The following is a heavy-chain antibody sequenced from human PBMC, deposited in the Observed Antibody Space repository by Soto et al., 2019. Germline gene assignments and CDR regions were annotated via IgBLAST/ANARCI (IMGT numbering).Heavy chain of an antibody. CDR3: ARQPPGGDDSFDV. J-gene: IGHJ3*01. CDR2: FYYSGTT. Sequence: EQLQESRPGLVKPLETLSLTCAVSGGSISNYYWSWIRQTPGKRLEWIGYFYYSGTTKYNPSLKSRVTISEDPSKNQFSLELTSVTAADTAVYYCARQPPGGDDSFDVWGQGTMVTVSS. V-gene: IGHV4-59*08. CDR1: GGSISNYY. D-gene: IGHD3-16*01.